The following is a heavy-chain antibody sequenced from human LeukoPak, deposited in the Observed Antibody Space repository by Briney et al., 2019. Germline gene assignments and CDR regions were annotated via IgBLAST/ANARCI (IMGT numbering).Heavy chain of an antibody. Sequence: ASVKVSCKASGYTFTGYYMHWVRQAPGQGLEWMGWMNPNSGNTGYAQKFQGRVTITRNTSISTAYMELSSLRSEDTAVYYCARGPNSSGWYSYYYYMDVWGKGTTVTVSS. J-gene: IGHJ6*03. CDR2: MNPNSGNT. CDR1: GYTFTGYY. V-gene: IGHV1-8*03. D-gene: IGHD6-19*01. CDR3: ARGPNSSGWYSYYYYMDV.